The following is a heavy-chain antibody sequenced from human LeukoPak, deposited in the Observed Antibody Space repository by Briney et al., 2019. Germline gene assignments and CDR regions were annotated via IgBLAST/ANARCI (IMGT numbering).Heavy chain of an antibody. V-gene: IGHV3-30*18. CDR1: GFIFSTYG. CDR3: GKEKAGYYISYGMDV. J-gene: IGHJ6*02. D-gene: IGHD3-9*01. Sequence: AGRSLRLSCAASGFIFSTYGMHWVRQAPGKGLEWVAVISYDGSNKYYADSVKGRYTISRDNCKNTLYLQMNSLRAEDTAVYYCGKEKAGYYISYGMDVWGQGTTVTVSS. CDR2: ISYDGSNK.